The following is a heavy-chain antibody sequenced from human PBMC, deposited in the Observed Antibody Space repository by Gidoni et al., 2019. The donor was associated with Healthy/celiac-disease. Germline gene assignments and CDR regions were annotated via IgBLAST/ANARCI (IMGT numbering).Heavy chain of an antibody. CDR1: GFTFSSYS. CDR3: ARDLSDILTGPFDY. CDR2: ISSSSSYI. D-gene: IGHD3-9*01. J-gene: IGHJ4*02. V-gene: IGHV3-21*01. Sequence: EVQLVESGGGLVTPGGSLRLSCAASGFTFSSYSMNWVRQAPGKGLEWVSSISSSSSYIYYADSVKGRFTISRDNAKNSLYLQMNSLRAEDTAVYYCARDLSDILTGPFDYWGQGTLVTVSS.